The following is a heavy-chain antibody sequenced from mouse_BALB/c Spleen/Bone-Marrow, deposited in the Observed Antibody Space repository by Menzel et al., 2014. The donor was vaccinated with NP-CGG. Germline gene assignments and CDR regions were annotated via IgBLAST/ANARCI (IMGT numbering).Heavy chain of an antibody. Sequence: EVKLVESGAELVKPGASVKLSCTASGFNIXDTYMHWVKQRPEQGLEWIGRVDPANGNTKYDPKFQGEATITADTSSNTAYLQLSSLTSEDTAVYYCARYRLGTYFDYWGQGTTLTVSS. J-gene: IGHJ2*01. CDR1: GFNIXDTY. CDR3: ARYRLGTYFDY. CDR2: VDPANGNT. D-gene: IGHD2-14*01. V-gene: IGHV14-3*02.